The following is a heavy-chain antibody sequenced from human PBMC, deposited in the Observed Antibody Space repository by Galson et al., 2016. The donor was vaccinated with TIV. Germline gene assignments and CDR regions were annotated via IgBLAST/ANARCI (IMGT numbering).Heavy chain of an antibody. CDR3: VRGMQLRPY. V-gene: IGHV3-21*01. D-gene: IGHD6-13*01. CDR1: GFTFSSYS. CDR2: ISRSSTSI. Sequence: SLRLPCAASGFTFSSYSMNWVRQAPGKGLEWVSSISRSSTSIYYADSVKGRFTITRDNAKNSLYLQMNSLRAEDTAVYYCVRGMQLRPYWGQGTLVTVSS. J-gene: IGHJ4*02.